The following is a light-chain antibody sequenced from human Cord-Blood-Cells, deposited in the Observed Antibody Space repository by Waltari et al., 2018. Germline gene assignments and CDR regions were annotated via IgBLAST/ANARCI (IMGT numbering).Light chain of an antibody. CDR3: YSAADNNWV. Sequence: SYELTQPSSVSVSPGQTARITCSGDVLAKKYARWFQQKQGQAPVLVIYKDSERLSGIPERFSGSSSGTTVTLTISGAQVEDEADYYCYSAADNNWVFGGGTKLTVL. J-gene: IGLJ3*02. CDR2: KDS. CDR1: VLAKKY. V-gene: IGLV3-27*01.